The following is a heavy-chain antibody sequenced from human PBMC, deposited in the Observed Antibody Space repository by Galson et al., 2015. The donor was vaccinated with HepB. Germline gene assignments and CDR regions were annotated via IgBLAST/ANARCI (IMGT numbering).Heavy chain of an antibody. Sequence: SVKVSCKVSGYSLTEFSMHWVRQAPGKGLEWMGGFDPEHAETIYAQKFQGRVTMTEDTSTETAYMELSSLRSEDTAVYYCATLRLLQGVLTEETDNWGQGTLVTVSS. CDR2: FDPEHAET. V-gene: IGHV1-24*01. CDR1: GYSLTEFS. CDR3: ATLRLLQGVLTEETDN. D-gene: IGHD3-10*01. J-gene: IGHJ4*02.